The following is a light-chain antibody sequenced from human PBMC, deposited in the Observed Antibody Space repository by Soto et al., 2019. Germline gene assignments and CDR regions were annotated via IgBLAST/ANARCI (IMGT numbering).Light chain of an antibody. Sequence: QSVLTQPPPVSLAPGQRVTISCTGSSSNIGTQTVHWYQHLPGAAPKVLIYANNNRPSGVPDRFSVSKSGTSASLAITGLQAEDEADYYCQSYDSNLNGLYVFGTGTKVTVL. CDR3: QSYDSNLNGLYV. CDR1: SSNIGTQT. CDR2: ANN. V-gene: IGLV1-40*01. J-gene: IGLJ1*01.